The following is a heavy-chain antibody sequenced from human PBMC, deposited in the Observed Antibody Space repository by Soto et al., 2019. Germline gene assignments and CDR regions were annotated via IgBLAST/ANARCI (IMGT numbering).Heavy chain of an antibody. Sequence: EVQLVESGGGLVKPGGSLRLSCAASGFTFSSYSMNWVRQAPGKGLEWVSSISSSSSYIYYADSVKGRFTISRDNAKNSLYLQMNSLRAEDTAVYYCASFFRGYCSGGSCYTQSIYYYGMDVWGQGTTVTVSS. CDR3: ASFFRGYCSGGSCYTQSIYYYGMDV. J-gene: IGHJ6*02. CDR1: GFTFSSYS. V-gene: IGHV3-21*01. D-gene: IGHD2-15*01. CDR2: ISSSSSYI.